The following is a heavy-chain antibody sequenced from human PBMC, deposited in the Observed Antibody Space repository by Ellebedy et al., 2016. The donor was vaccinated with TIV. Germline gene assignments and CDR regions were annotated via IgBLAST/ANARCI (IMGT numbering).Heavy chain of an antibody. Sequence: MPSETLSLTCAVYGGSFSGFYWSWIRQPPGKGLEWIGASNDSGSTNYNPSLKSRVTISVDTSKNQFSLRLSSVTAADTAVYYCARRNMVRGIMAKYYGMDVWGQGTTVIVSS. CDR1: GGSFSGFY. J-gene: IGHJ6*02. CDR3: ARRNMVRGIMAKYYGMDV. D-gene: IGHD3-10*01. V-gene: IGHV4-34*01. CDR2: SNDSGST.